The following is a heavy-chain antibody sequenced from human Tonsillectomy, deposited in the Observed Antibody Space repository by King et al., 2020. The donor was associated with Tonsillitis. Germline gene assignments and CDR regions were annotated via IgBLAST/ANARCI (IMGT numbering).Heavy chain of an antibody. D-gene: IGHD3-10*01. J-gene: IGHJ3*02. CDR3: SSDGGPMVRGVNDAFDI. Sequence: VQLQESGPGLVKPSETLSLTCTVSGGSVSSYYWSWIRQPPGKGLEWVGYIYYSGSTNYNPTLKSRVTITVDTSKNPFSLKLTPVTAAETAVYYCSSDGGPMVRGVNDAFDIWGQGTMVTVSS. CDR2: IYYSGST. V-gene: IGHV4-59*02. CDR1: GGSVSSYY.